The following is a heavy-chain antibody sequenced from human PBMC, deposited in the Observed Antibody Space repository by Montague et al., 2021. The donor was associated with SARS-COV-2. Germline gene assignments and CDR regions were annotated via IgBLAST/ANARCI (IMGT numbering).Heavy chain of an antibody. J-gene: IGHJ4*02. Sequence: SETLSLTCTVSGGSISSYYWSWIRQPPGKGLEWIGYIYYSGSTNYNPSLKSRVFMSVDTSTNQFSLSLTSVTAADTAVYFCARFGSGTLEFDLWGQGTLVTVS. CDR2: IYYSGST. D-gene: IGHD1-26*01. V-gene: IGHV4-59*08. CDR1: GGSISSYY. CDR3: ARFGSGTLEFDL.